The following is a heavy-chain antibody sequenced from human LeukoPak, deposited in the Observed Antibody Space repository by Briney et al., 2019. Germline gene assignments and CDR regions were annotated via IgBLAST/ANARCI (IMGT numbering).Heavy chain of an antibody. J-gene: IGHJ6*03. CDR3: AREMGGSSWFDHTAYYMDV. CDR2: ISHTGTTI. CDR1: GFTFSDHY. V-gene: IGHV3-11*04. Sequence: GGSLRLSCAASGFTFSDHYMSWIRQAPGKGLEWVSYISHTGTTIYYADSVKGRFTISRDNAKNSLYLQMNSLRAEDTAVYYCAREMGGSSWFDHTAYYMDVWGKGTTVTVSS. D-gene: IGHD6-13*01.